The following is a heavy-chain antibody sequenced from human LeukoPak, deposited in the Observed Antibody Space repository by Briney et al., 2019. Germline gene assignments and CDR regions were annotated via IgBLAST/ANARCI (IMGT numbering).Heavy chain of an antibody. CDR2: INHSGST. J-gene: IGHJ4*02. CDR3: ASDSSGPKSLYY. Sequence: PSETLSLTCAVYGGSFSGYYWSWIRQPPGKGLEWIGEINHSGSTNYNPSLKSRVTISVDTSKNQFSLRLSSVTTADTAVYYCASDSSGPKSLYYWGQGTLVTVSS. D-gene: IGHD3-22*01. CDR1: GGSFSGYY. V-gene: IGHV4-34*01.